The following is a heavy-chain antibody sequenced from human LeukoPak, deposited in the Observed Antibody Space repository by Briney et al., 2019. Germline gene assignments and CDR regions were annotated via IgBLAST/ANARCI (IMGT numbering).Heavy chain of an antibody. J-gene: IGHJ6*03. Sequence: ASVKVSCKASGGTFSSYAISWVRQAPGQGLEWMGGIIPIFGTANYAQKFQGRVTITADESTSTAYMELSSLRSEDTAVYYCARGGKEDNSSLDYYYYYMDVWGKGTTVTVSS. V-gene: IGHV1-69*13. D-gene: IGHD2-15*01. CDR2: IIPIFGTA. CDR3: ARGGKEDNSSLDYYYYYMDV. CDR1: GGTFSSYA.